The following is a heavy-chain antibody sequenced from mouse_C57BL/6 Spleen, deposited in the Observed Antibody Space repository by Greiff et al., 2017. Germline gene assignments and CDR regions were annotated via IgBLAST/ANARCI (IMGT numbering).Heavy chain of an antibody. V-gene: IGHV1-64*01. CDR3: ASPWDYYAMDG. CDR2: IHPNSGST. J-gene: IGHJ4*01. CDR1: GYTFTSYW. Sequence: QVQLQQPGAELVKPGASVKLSCKASGYTFTSYWMHWVKQRPGQGLEWIGMIHPNSGSTDYNEKFKSKATLTVDKSSSTAYMQLSSLTSEDSAVYYCASPWDYYAMDGWGKGTSVTVSS.